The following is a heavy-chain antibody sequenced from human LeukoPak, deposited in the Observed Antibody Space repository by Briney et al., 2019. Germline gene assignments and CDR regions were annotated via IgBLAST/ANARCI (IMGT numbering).Heavy chain of an antibody. V-gene: IGHV4-61*02. CDR1: GGSISSGSYY. Sequence: SETLSLTCTVSGGSISSGSYYWSWIRQPAGKGLEWLGRIYTSGSTNYNPSLKSRVTISVDTSKNQFSLKLTSVTVADTAVYYSARARELLSWFDPWGQGTLVTVSS. D-gene: IGHD1-26*01. CDR3: ARARELLSWFDP. CDR2: IYTSGST. J-gene: IGHJ5*02.